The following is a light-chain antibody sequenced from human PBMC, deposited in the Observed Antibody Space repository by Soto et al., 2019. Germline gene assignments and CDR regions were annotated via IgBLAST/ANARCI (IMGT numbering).Light chain of an antibody. V-gene: IGKV2-28*01. CDR3: MQALQTAWT. CDR1: QSLLHSNGYNY. CDR2: LGS. J-gene: IGKJ1*01. Sequence: DIVMTQSPLSLPVTPGEPASISCRSSQSLLHSNGYNYLDWYLQKPGQSPQLLIYLGSNRASGVPDRFSGSGSGTDFTLKISRVEAEDVGVYYCMQALQTAWTFGQGNKVEIK.